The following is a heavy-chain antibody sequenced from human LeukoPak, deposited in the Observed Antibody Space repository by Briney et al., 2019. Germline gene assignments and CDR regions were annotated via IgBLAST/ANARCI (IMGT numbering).Heavy chain of an antibody. J-gene: IGHJ4*02. CDR2: ISSSSSYI. CDR1: GFTFSSYS. D-gene: IGHD2-8*02. CDR3: AKHQPGQRVVDY. Sequence: GGSLRLSCAASGFTFSSYSMNWVRQAPGKGLEWVSSISSSSSYIYYADSVKGRFTISRDNAKNSLYLQMNSLRAEDTAIYYCAKHQPGQRVVDYWGQGTLVTVSS. V-gene: IGHV3-21*04.